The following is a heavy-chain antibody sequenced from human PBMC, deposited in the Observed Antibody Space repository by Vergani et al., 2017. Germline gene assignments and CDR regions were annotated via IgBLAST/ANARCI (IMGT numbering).Heavy chain of an antibody. D-gene: IGHD4-17*01. CDR2: ISGPGLST. Sequence: EVHLLESGGGLVQSGGSLRLSCAASGFTFSNSAVSWVRQAPGRGLAWVSSISGPGLSTYYADSVKGRFTVSRDNANKSLFLQMNSLRAEDTAVYYFARPSAPGDYDALDIWGQGTMVTVSS. V-gene: IGHV3-23*01. CDR1: GFTFSNSA. J-gene: IGHJ3*02. CDR3: ARPSAPGDYDALDI.